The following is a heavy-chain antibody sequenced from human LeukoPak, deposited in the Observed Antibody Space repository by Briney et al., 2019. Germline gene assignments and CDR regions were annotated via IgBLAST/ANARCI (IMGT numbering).Heavy chain of an antibody. J-gene: IGHJ4*02. V-gene: IGHV1-69*05. Sequence: SVKVSCKASGGTFSSYAISWVRQAPGQGLEWMGRIIPIFGTANYAQKFQGRVTITTDESTSTAYVELSSLRSEDTAVYYCAIHSSSWDYYFDYWGQGTLVTVSS. CDR2: IIPIFGTA. CDR1: GGTFSSYA. CDR3: AIHSSSWDYYFDY. D-gene: IGHD6-13*01.